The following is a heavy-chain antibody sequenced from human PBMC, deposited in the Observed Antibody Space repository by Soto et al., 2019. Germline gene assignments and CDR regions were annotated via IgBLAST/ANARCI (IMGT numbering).Heavy chain of an antibody. CDR1: GFSFDDYV. CDR2: ISSNSANI. J-gene: IGHJ1*01. Sequence: EVQLVESGGGLVQPGRSLRLSCEGSGFSFDDYVMHWVRQAPGKGLEWVSGISSNSANIEYADSVKGRFTISRDNAKNSLHWKMNIVRVEDRALYSAEKAYCDGVFYTGRGSSHNGGKGPLVT. D-gene: IGHD2-21*01. CDR3: EKAYCDGVFYTGRGSSHN. V-gene: IGHV3-9*01.